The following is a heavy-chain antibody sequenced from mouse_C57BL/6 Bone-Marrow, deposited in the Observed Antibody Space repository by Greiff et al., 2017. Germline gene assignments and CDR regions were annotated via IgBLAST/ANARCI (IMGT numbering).Heavy chain of an antibody. Sequence: VQLQQSGGGLVKPGGSLKLSCAASGFTFSDYGMHWVRQAPEKGLEWVAYISSGSSTIYYADTVKGRFTISRDNAKNTLFLQMTSLRSEDTAMYYCARRTGTGGAWFAYWGQGILVTVSA. D-gene: IGHD4-1*01. CDR2: ISSGSSTI. CDR1: GFTFSDYG. J-gene: IGHJ3*01. V-gene: IGHV5-17*01. CDR3: ARRTGTGGAWFAY.